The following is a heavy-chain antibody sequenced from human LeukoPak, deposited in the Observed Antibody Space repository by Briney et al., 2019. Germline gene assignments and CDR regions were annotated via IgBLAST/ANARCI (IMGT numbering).Heavy chain of an antibody. CDR2: IDWNDDK. D-gene: IGHD3-22*01. Sequence: SGPTLLNPTQTLTLTCTFSGFSLSTSGMRVRWIRQPPGKALEWLSHIDWNDDKLYSTSLKTRLTISKDTSKNQVVFTMTNMDPVDTGTYYCARMRFFDSSGYYIDYWGPGTLVTVSS. V-gene: IGHV2-70*04. J-gene: IGHJ4*02. CDR3: ARMRFFDSSGYYIDY. CDR1: GFSLSTSGMR.